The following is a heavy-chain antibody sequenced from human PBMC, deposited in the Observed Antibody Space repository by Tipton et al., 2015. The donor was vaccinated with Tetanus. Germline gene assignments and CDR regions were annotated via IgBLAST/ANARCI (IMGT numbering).Heavy chain of an antibody. CDR1: GGSINNYY. D-gene: IGHD1-14*01. Sequence: LRLSCTVSGGSINNYYWSWIRQPPGRGLEWIAYIFYSGSTNYSPSLKSRVTISVDTSKNQFSLRLNSVTAADTAVYYCARGTGDYWGQGTLVTVSS. V-gene: IGHV4-59*01. CDR3: ARGTGDY. J-gene: IGHJ4*02. CDR2: IFYSGST.